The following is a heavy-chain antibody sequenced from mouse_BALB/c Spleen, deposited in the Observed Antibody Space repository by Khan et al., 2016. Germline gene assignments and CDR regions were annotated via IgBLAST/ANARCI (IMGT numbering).Heavy chain of an antibody. J-gene: IGHJ4*01. V-gene: IGHV3-2*02. CDR3: ARSDDGDKDAMDY. D-gene: IGHD1-1*01. CDR2: ISYSGST. Sequence: EVKLLESGPGLVKPSQSLSLTCTVTGYSITSDYAWNWIRQFPGNRLEWMGYISYSGSTCHNPSLKSRIPITRDTSKNQFFLQLTSVTSEDTATYYCARSDDGDKDAMDYWGQGTSVTVSS. CDR1: GYSITSDYA.